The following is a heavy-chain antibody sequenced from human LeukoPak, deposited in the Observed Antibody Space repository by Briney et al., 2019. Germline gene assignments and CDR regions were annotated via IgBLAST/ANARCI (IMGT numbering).Heavy chain of an antibody. V-gene: IGHV3-23*01. Sequence: GGSLRLSCGASGFTFSNYDMSRVRQAPGKGLEWVSLISGGGPSTYYTDSVKGRFTISRDNSKNTLYLQMNSLRAEDTAVYYCARDWRAMNAFDVWGQGTMVTVSS. CDR2: ISGGGPST. CDR3: ARDWRAMNAFDV. D-gene: IGHD5-18*01. J-gene: IGHJ3*01. CDR1: GFTFSNYD.